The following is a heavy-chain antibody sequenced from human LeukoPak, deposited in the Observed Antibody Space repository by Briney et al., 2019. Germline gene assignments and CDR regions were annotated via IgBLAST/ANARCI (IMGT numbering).Heavy chain of an antibody. CDR1: GGSFSGYY. CDR3: ATGGGLVFCWGCSTRPADHSYYYMDV. CDR2: INHSGST. J-gene: IGHJ6*03. Sequence: SETLSLTCAVYGGSFSGYYWSWIRQPPGKGLEWIGEINHSGSTNYNPSLKSRVTISVDTSKNQFSLKLSSVPAADTTVYYCATGGGLVFCWGCSTRPADHSYYYMDVWGKGTTVTVSS. V-gene: IGHV4-34*01. D-gene: IGHD2-8*01.